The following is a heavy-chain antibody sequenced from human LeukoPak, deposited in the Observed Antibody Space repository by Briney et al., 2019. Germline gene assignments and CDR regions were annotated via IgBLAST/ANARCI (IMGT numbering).Heavy chain of an antibody. D-gene: IGHD6-13*01. V-gene: IGHV4-34*01. CDR2: INHSGST. CDR1: GGSFSGYY. CDR3: ARAYKSSWSLYYYYYYYMDV. J-gene: IGHJ6*03. Sequence: PSETLSLTCAVYGGSFSGYYWSWIRQPPGKGLEWIGEINHSGSTNYNPSLKSRVTISVDTSKNQFSLKLSSVTAADTAVYYCARAYKSSWSLYYYYYYYMDVWGKGTTVTVSS.